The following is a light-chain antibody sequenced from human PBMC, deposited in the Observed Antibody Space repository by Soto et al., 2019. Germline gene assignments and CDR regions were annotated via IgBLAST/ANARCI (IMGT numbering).Light chain of an antibody. J-gene: IGKJ1*01. CDR3: QQYNSYSEA. CDR2: KAS. Sequence: DIQMTQSPSTLSTSVGDRVTITCRASQSISDWLAWYQQKPGKAPKLLIYKASSLESGVPSRFSGSGSGTEFTLTISGLQPDDFATYYCQQYNSYSEAFGQGTKVDIK. CDR1: QSISDW. V-gene: IGKV1-5*03.